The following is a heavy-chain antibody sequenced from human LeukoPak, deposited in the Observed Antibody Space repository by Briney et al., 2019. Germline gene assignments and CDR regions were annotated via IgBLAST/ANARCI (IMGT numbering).Heavy chain of an antibody. J-gene: IGHJ4*02. V-gene: IGHV1-46*01. CDR2: INPSGGST. CDR3: ARDNSNWSNDY. Sequence: ASVNVSCKASGYTFTSLNMHWVRQAPGQGLEWMGIINPSGGSTSYAQKFQGRVTMTRDTSTNTVYMELSSLRSDDTAVYYCARDNSNWSNDYWGQGTLVTVSS. D-gene: IGHD6-13*01. CDR1: GYTFTSLN.